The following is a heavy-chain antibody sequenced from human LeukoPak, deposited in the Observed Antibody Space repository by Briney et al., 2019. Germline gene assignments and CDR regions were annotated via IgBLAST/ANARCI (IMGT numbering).Heavy chain of an antibody. D-gene: IGHD3-22*01. Sequence: SQTLSLPCTVSGGSISSGGVFWSWLRKPPGKGLVWIGYTKHSGSTDYNPSLKSRVIISVDKSNNQFSLKLTSVTAADTAVYFCARVSSDAGVVFDYWGHRTMVT. CDR3: ARVSSDAGVVFDY. V-gene: IGHV4-30-2*01. J-gene: IGHJ4*01. CDR2: TKHSGST. CDR1: GGSISSGGVF.